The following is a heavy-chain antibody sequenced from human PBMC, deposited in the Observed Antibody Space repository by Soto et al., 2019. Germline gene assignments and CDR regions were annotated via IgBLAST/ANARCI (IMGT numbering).Heavy chain of an antibody. J-gene: IGHJ6*02. V-gene: IGHV4-30-4*01. CDR1: GGSISSGDYY. Sequence: QVQLQESGPGLVKPSQTLSLTCTVSGGSISSGDYYWSWIRQPPGNGLEWIGYSYYSGSTYYNPSLKSRVTISVDTSKYQFSLKLSSVTAADTAVYYCARVLKDSGGSYYYYYGMDVWGQGTTVTVSS. CDR3: ARVLKDSGGSYYYYYGMDV. D-gene: IGHD2-15*01. CDR2: SYYSGST.